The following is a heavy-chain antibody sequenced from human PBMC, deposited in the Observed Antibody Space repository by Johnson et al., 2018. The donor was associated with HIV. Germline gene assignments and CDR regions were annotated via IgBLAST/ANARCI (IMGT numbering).Heavy chain of an antibody. CDR3: ARGVQQFGAPGAFDI. D-gene: IGHD3-16*01. CDR1: GFTFDDYD. Sequence: VQLVESGGGVVRPGGSLRLSCAASGFTFDDYDMSWVRQAPGKGLEWVSGINWNGGSTTYADSMKGRFTISRDNAKDSLYLQMNSLRAEDTALYYCARGVQQFGAPGAFDIWGQGTMVTVSS. CDR2: INWNGGST. J-gene: IGHJ3*02. V-gene: IGHV3-20*04.